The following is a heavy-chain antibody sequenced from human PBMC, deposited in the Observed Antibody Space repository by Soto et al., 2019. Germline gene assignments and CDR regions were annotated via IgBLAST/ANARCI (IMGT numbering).Heavy chain of an antibody. Sequence: ETLCCTCTVSGGSLRSSSYYWGWIRQPPGKGLEWSGSIYYSGSTYYNPSLKSRVTIPVDTSKNQFSLKLSSVTAADTAAYYCARQDGIAASPNYFDYRGQGTLVSVYS. CDR1: GGSLRSSSYY. CDR3: ARQDGIAASPNYFDY. CDR2: IYYSGST. D-gene: IGHD6-6*01. J-gene: IGHJ4*02. V-gene: IGHV4-39*01.